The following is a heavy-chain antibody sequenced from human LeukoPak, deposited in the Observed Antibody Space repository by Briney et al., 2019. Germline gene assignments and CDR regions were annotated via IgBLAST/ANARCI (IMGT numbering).Heavy chain of an antibody. J-gene: IGHJ4*02. V-gene: IGHV4-59*12. CDR2: IYYSGST. D-gene: IGHD3-3*01. Sequence: SETLSLTCTVSGGSISSYYWSWIRQPPGKGLEWVGYIYYSGSTNYNPSLKSRVTISVDTSKNQFSLKLTSVTAADTAVYYCARGRWGDFWGQGTLVTVSS. CDR3: ARGRWGDF. CDR1: GGSISSYY.